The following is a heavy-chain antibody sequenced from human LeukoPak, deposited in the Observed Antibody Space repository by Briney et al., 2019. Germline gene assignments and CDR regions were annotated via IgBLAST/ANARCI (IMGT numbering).Heavy chain of an antibody. CDR2: INTNSGGT. D-gene: IGHD4-17*01. CDR1: GYTFTGYF. Sequence: ASVKVSCKTSGYTFTGYFMHWVRQAPGQGLEWMGWINTNSGGTYYAQKFEGRVTLTRDTSISTAYMELSRLRSDDTAVYYCARVTVTTEFDYWGQGTLLTVSS. V-gene: IGHV1-2*02. J-gene: IGHJ4*02. CDR3: ARVTVTTEFDY.